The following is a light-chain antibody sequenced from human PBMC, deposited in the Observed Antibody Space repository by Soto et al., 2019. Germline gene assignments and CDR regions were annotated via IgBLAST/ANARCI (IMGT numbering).Light chain of an antibody. CDR3: QQYGNSPRT. V-gene: IGKV3-20*01. CDR2: GAS. J-gene: IGKJ1*01. CDR1: QRVRSSS. Sequence: ETVLTQSPGTLSLSPGERATLSCRASQRVRSSSLAWYQQKPGQAPRLLIYGASSRATGIPDRFSGSGSGTAVTLTISRLEPDECAVYYCQQYGNSPRTFGQGTKVEIK.